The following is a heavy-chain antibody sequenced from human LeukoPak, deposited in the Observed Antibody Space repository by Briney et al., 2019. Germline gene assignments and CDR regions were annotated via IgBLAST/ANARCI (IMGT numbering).Heavy chain of an antibody. V-gene: IGHV3-15*01. J-gene: IGHJ4*02. CDR1: GFTFSNAW. D-gene: IGHD3-10*01. Sequence: GGSLRLSCAASGFTFSNAWMSWVRQGPGKGLEWVGRITSKTDGGTTDYAAPVKGRFTISRDDSKNTLYLQMNSLKTEATAVYYCTGEGPSRYWGQGTLVTVSS. CDR2: ITSKTDGGTT. CDR3: TGEGPSRY.